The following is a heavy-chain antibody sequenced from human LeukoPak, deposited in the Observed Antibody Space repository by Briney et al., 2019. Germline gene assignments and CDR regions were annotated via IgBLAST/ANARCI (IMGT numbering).Heavy chain of an antibody. CDR3: ARDRAYYDFWSGYYGYYYYMDV. Sequence: KPSETLSLTCAVYGGSFSGYYWSWIRQPPGKGLEWIGYIYYSGSTNYNPSLKSRVTISVDTSKNQFSLKLSSVTAADTAVYYCARDRAYYDFWSGYYGYYYYMDVWGKGTTVTVSS. CDR1: GGSFSGYY. CDR2: IYYSGST. J-gene: IGHJ6*03. D-gene: IGHD3-3*01. V-gene: IGHV4-59*01.